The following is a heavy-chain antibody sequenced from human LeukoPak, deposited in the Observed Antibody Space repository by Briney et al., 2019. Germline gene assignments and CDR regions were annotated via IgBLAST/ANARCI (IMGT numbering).Heavy chain of an antibody. CDR2: SSCSGGST. Sequence: GGSLRLSCAASLFTFSTYDMSWVRQPPGKGLEWDSASSCSGGSTYYADSVKGRFTISRDNSKNTLYLQMNSLRAEDTAVYYCARVSWFHVSSGSDYWGQGPLVTVSS. CDR3: ARVSWFHVSSGSDY. J-gene: IGHJ4*02. CDR1: LFTFSTYD. D-gene: IGHD6-19*01. V-gene: IGHV3-23*01.